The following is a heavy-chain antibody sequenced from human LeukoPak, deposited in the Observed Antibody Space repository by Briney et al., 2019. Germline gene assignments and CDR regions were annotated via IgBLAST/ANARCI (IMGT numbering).Heavy chain of an antibody. J-gene: IGHJ4*02. CDR2: INSDGSGT. D-gene: IGHD6-19*01. Sequence: AGGSLRLSCAASGFTFSTYWMHWVRQAPGKGLVWVSGINSDGSGTSYADSVKGRFTISRDNAKNTLYLQMNSLRPEDTAVYYCAKAFYSTDWYYFDSWGQGTLVTVSS. CDR3: AKAFYSTDWYYFDS. CDR1: GFTFSTYW. V-gene: IGHV3-74*01.